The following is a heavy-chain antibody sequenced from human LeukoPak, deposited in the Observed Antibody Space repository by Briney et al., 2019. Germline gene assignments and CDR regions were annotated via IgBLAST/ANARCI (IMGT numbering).Heavy chain of an antibody. CDR1: GFTFSSYA. Sequence: GGSLRLSCAASGFTFSSYAMNWVRLSPGKGLEWVSAITDNGNTAYYADSVKGRFTISSDNSKNTLYLQISSLRAEDTAVYYCATLRLSDHFDYWGQGTLVTVSS. J-gene: IGHJ4*02. D-gene: IGHD2-15*01. V-gene: IGHV3-23*01. CDR3: ATLRLSDHFDY. CDR2: ITDNGNTA.